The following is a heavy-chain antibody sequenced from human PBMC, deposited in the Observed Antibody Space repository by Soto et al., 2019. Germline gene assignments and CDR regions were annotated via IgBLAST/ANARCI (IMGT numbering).Heavy chain of an antibody. CDR1: GGTFSKDA. CDR3: TRVWGNTFEPGKPRYSPMDV. J-gene: IGHJ6*02. V-gene: IGHV1-69*01. Sequence: QVQLVQSGAEVKKPGSSVTVSCKTSGGTFSKDAINWVRQAPGQGLEWMGLLIPVFGSPIYAQKFQGRIRIPGEESTSTALMDLSSLRSEDTAVYSCTRVWGNTFEPGKPRYSPMDVWGQGTTVSVSS. CDR2: LIPVFGSP. D-gene: IGHD2-15*01.